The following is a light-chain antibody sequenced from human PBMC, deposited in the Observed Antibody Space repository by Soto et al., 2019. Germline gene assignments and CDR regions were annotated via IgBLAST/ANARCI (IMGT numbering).Light chain of an antibody. CDR1: QSVTTY. CDR3: LQRSNWTPLLY. Sequence: EIVLTQSPATLSLSPGERATLSCRASQSVTTYLAWYQQKPGQAPRLLIYDASSRATGIPARFSGSGSGTDFTLTISSLEPEDFAFYYCLQRSNWTPLLYFGGGTKADI. CDR2: DAS. J-gene: IGKJ4*01. V-gene: IGKV3-11*01.